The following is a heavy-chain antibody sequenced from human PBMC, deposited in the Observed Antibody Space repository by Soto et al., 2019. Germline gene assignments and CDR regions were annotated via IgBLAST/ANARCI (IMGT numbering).Heavy chain of an antibody. CDR3: ARDHDSSGYLMYFDY. V-gene: IGHV1-69*13. CDR2: IIPIFGTA. CDR1: GGTFSSYA. D-gene: IGHD3-22*01. Sequence: GASVKVSCKASGGTFSSYAISWVRQAPGQGLEWMGGIIPIFGTANYAQKFQGRVTITADESTSTAYMELSSLRSEDTAVYYCARDHDSSGYLMYFDYWGQGTLVTSPQ. J-gene: IGHJ4*02.